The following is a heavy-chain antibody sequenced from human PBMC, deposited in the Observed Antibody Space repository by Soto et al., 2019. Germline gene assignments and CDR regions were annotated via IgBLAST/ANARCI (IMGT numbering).Heavy chain of an antibody. D-gene: IGHD6-13*01. CDR1: GGSVSTGVHY. CDR3: ARGYYTSWYWFDR. V-gene: IGHV4-61*08. CDR2: IYYSGST. Sequence: QVQLQESGPGLVKPSETLSLTCTVSVSGGSVSTGVHYWSWIRQPPGKGLEWIGYIYYSGSTNYTPSLNSRFTISVDTSKNQFSLKLTSVTAADTAVYYCARGYYTSWYWFDRWGRGTLVTVSS. J-gene: IGHJ2*01.